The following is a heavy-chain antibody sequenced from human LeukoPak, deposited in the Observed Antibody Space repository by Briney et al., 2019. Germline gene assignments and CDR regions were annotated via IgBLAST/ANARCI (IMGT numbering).Heavy chain of an antibody. CDR2: ISAYNGNT. V-gene: IGHV1-18*01. D-gene: IGHD6-6*01. Sequence: EASVKVSCKASGYTFTSYGISWVRQAPGQGLEWMGWISAYNGNTNYAQKLQGRVTMTTDTSTSTAYMELRSLRSDDTAVYYCARTGGGGSIAARLHYYYMDVWGKGTTVTVSS. CDR1: GYTFTSYG. J-gene: IGHJ6*03. CDR3: ARTGGGGSIAARLHYYYMDV.